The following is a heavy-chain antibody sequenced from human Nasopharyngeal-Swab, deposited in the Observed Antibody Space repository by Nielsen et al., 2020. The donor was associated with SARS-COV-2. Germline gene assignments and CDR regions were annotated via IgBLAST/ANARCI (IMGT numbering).Heavy chain of an antibody. CDR2: TYYRSKWYN. V-gene: IGHV6-1*01. Sequence: SQTLSLTCANFGDTVSSSSAAWNWIRQSPSRGLEWLGRTYYRSKWYNDYAVSVKSRITINPDTSKNQFSLHLNSVTPEDTAVYYCARARGAYGDYYYYYYTDVWGKGTTVTVSS. CDR1: GDTVSSSSAA. D-gene: IGHD4-17*01. CDR3: ARARGAYGDYYYYYYTDV. J-gene: IGHJ6*03.